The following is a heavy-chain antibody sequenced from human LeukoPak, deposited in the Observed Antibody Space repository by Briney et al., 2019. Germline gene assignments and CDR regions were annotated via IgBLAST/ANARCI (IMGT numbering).Heavy chain of an antibody. CDR1: GGSISSYY. D-gene: IGHD5-18*01. CDR3: ARFSGYSYGSDY. V-gene: IGHV4-59*08. CDR2: IYYSGST. J-gene: IGHJ4*02. Sequence: SETLSLTCTVSGGSISSYYWSLIRQPPGKRLEWIGYIYYSGSTNYNPSLKSRVTISVDASKSQFSLKLSSVTAADTAVYYCARFSGYSYGSDYWGQGTLVTVSS.